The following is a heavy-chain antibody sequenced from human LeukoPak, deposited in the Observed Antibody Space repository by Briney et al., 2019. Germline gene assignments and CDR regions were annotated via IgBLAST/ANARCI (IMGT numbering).Heavy chain of an antibody. D-gene: IGHD6-13*01. CDR1: GYTFTGYY. J-gene: IGHJ4*02. V-gene: IGHV1-2*02. CDR2: INPNSGGT. CDR3: AKDLDSSSWYGEFDY. Sequence: ASVRVSCKASGYTFTGYYMHWVRQAPGQGLEWMGWINPNSGGTNYAQKFQGRVTMTRDTSISTAYMELSRLRSDDTAVYYCAKDLDSSSWYGEFDYWGQGTLVTVSS.